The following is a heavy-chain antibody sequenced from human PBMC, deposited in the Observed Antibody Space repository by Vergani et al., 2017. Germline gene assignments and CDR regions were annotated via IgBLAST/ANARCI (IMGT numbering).Heavy chain of an antibody. CDR2: IDHSGST. CDR1: GGPISSSNW. CDR3: ARRLTSFGVGNRRAFDS. J-gene: IGHJ3*02. Sequence: QVQLQESGPGLVKPSGTLSLTCAVSGGPISSSNWWSWVRQPPGKGLEWIGEIDHSGSTNYNPSLKSRVTISVDPSKNQFSLKRSSVTAADTAEYYCARRLTSFGVGNRRAFDSWGQGTMVTVSS. D-gene: IGHD3-3*01. V-gene: IGHV4-4*02.